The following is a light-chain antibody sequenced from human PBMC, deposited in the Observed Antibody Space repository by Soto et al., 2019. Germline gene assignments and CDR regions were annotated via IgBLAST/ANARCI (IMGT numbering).Light chain of an antibody. CDR2: EVN. J-gene: IGLJ2*01. CDR3: SSYTGITTFVV. V-gene: IGLV2-14*01. CDR1: SSDVGSYNY. Sequence: QSALTQPASVSGSPGQSITISCTGTSSDVGSYNYVSWYQQHPGKAPKLIIYEVNNRPSGVSDRFSGSKSGNTASLTISGLQAEDEADYYCSSYTGITTFVVFGGGTQLTVL.